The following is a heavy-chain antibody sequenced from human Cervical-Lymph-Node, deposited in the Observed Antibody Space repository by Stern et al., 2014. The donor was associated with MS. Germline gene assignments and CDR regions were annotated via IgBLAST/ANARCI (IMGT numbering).Heavy chain of an antibody. CDR1: GYKFTAYA. J-gene: IGHJ4*02. D-gene: IGHD3-16*01. V-gene: IGHV7-4-1*02. Sequence: EQLVQSGSELKKPGASVNVSCTAAGYKFTAYAMNWVRQAPGQGLEWMGLINTKTGNPTYAQGFTGRFVFSLDTSVSKAFLQINSLKAEDTAVYYCARGSDGAAMPYWGQGSLVTVS. CDR2: INTKTGNP. CDR3: ARGSDGAAMPY.